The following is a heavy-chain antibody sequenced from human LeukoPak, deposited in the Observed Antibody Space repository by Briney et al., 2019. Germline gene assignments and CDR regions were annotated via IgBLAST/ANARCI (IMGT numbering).Heavy chain of an antibody. CDR2: IYPGDSDT. Sequence: GESLKISCQGSGYSITTYWIGWVRQKPGKGLEWLGSIYPGDSDTTYNPSFQGQVTISVDKSISTAYLQWSSLRASDTAMYYCTTMLELEFEEYYFDSSGQGTLVTVSS. D-gene: IGHD1-1*01. CDR1: GYSITTYW. CDR3: TTMLELEFEEYYFDS. V-gene: IGHV5-51*01. J-gene: IGHJ4*02.